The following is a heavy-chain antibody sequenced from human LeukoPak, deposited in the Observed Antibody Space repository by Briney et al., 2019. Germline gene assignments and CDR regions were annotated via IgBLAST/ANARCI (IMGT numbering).Heavy chain of an antibody. J-gene: IGHJ6*03. V-gene: IGHV3-21*01. CDR3: ARSPGDYYYYMDV. Sequence: GGSLRLSCAASGFTFISYSMNWVRQAPGKGLEWVSSISSSSSYIYYADSVKGRFTISRDNAKNSLYLQMNSLRAEDTAVYYCARSPGDYYYYMDVRGKGTTVTVSS. CDR1: GFTFISYS. CDR2: ISSSSSYI.